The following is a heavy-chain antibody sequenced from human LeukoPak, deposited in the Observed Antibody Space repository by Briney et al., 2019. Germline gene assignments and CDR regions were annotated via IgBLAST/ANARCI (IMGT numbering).Heavy chain of an antibody. CDR1: GGTFSSYA. Sequence: GASVKVSCKASGGTFSSYAISWVRQAPGQGLEWMGGIIPIFGTANYAQKFQGRVTITTDESTSTAYMELSSLRSEDTAVYYCARAHFDGAGTALSGLGYWGQGTLVTVSS. V-gene: IGHV1-69*05. J-gene: IGHJ4*02. D-gene: IGHD1-7*01. CDR2: IIPIFGTA. CDR3: ARAHFDGAGTALSGLGY.